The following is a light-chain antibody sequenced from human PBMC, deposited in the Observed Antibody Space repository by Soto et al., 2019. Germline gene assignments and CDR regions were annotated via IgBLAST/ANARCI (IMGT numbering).Light chain of an antibody. CDR1: IGHSSYI. Sequence: QSVLTQSSSASASLGSSVDLTCTLSIGHSSYIIAWHQQQPGKAPRYLMKLEGSGSYNKGSGVPDRFSGYSSGADRYLTIPNLQSEDESDYDCETCDSTRRVFGGGTKVTVL. CDR2: LEGSGSY. CDR3: ETCDSTRRV. J-gene: IGLJ3*02. V-gene: IGLV4-60*03.